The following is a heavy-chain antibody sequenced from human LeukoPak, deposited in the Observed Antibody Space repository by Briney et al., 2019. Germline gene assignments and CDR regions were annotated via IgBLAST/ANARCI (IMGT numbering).Heavy chain of an antibody. CDR1: GFTFNSYA. V-gene: IGHV3-23*01. CDR2: ISATGGSI. Sequence: GGSLRLSCAASGFTFNSYAMSWVRQAPGKGLEWVSTISATGGSIYYTDSVRGRLTISRDNSKNTVYLQMNSLRAEDTAVYYCAKDQPRIAAANWFDPWGQGTLVTVSS. D-gene: IGHD6-13*01. CDR3: AKDQPRIAAANWFDP. J-gene: IGHJ5*02.